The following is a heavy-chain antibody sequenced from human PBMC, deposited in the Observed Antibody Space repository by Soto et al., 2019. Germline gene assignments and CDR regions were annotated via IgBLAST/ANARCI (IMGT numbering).Heavy chain of an antibody. D-gene: IGHD6-19*01. CDR1: GGSISSFY. CDR2: IYYSGST. CDR3: ARLRGSGWEGNYYYYMDV. Sequence: SETLSLTCTVSGGSISSFYWSWIRQPPGKGLEWIGYIYYSGSTNYNPSLKSRVTTSADTSKNQFSLNLSSVTAADTAVYYCARLRGSGWEGNYYYYMDVWGKGTTVTVYS. J-gene: IGHJ6*03. V-gene: IGHV4-59*08.